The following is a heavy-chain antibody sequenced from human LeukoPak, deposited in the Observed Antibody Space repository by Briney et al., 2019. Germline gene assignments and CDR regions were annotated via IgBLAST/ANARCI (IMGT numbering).Heavy chain of an antibody. V-gene: IGHV4-61*02. Sequence: PSETLSLTCTVSGGSISSGSYYWSWIRQPAGKGLEWIGRIYTSGSTNYNPSLKSRVTISVDTSKNQFSLKLSSVTAADTAVYYCARDSMMSRKHWYFDLWGRGTLVTVSS. CDR2: IYTSGST. J-gene: IGHJ2*01. CDR1: GGSISSGSYY. CDR3: ARDSMMSRKHWYFDL. D-gene: IGHD2/OR15-2a*01.